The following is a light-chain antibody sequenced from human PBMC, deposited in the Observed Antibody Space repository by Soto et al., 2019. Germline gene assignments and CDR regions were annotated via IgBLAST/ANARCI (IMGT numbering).Light chain of an antibody. CDR2: QVT. V-gene: IGLV2-14*01. CDR1: SSDLAIYNY. Sequence: QSVLTQPACVSGSPGQSITISCTGTSSDLAIYNYVSWYQQQPGKAPKHMIYQVTNRPSGVSNRFSGSRSGNTACLPISGLQGEDEAYYYCSSYTVSSGYVFGTGPKVTVL. J-gene: IGLJ1*01. CDR3: SSYTVSSGYV.